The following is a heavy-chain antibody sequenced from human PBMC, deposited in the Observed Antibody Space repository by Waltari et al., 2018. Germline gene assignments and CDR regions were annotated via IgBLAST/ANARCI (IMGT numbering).Heavy chain of an antibody. Sequence: EVQLVQSGAEVKKPGESLKISCKGSGYSFTSYWIGLVRQMPGKGLEWMGIIYPGDSDTRYSPSFQGQVTISADKSISTAYLQWSSLKASDTAMYYCARGSYYDSSGYYYDNAFDIWGQGTMVTVSS. CDR1: GYSFTSYW. D-gene: IGHD3-22*01. J-gene: IGHJ3*02. V-gene: IGHV5-51*01. CDR2: IYPGDSDT. CDR3: ARGSYYDSSGYYYDNAFDI.